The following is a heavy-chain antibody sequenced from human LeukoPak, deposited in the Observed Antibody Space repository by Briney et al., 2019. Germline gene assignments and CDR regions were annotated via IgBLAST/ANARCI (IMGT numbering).Heavy chain of an antibody. D-gene: IGHD6-19*01. CDR3: ARGYSSGWFLVDYFDY. CDR2: ISPYNGNT. V-gene: IGHV1-18*01. Sequence: ASVKVSCKASGYTFTSYGISWVRQAPGQGLEWMGWISPYNGNTNYAQKVQGRVTMTTDTSTSTAYMELRSLRSDDTAVYYCARGYSSGWFLVDYFDYWGQGTLVTVSS. J-gene: IGHJ4*02. CDR1: GYTFTSYG.